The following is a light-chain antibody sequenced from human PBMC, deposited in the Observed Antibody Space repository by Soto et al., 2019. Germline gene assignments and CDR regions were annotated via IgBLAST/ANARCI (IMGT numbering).Light chain of an antibody. CDR3: QQYAGSPRT. CDR2: GAS. CDR1: QSVSSN. Sequence: EIVMTQSPATLSVSPGERATLSCRASQSVSSNLAWYQQKPGQAPRLLIYGASTRATGIPARFSGSGSGTDFTLTINRVEPEDFAVYFCQQYAGSPRTFGQGTRLEI. V-gene: IGKV3-15*01. J-gene: IGKJ5*01.